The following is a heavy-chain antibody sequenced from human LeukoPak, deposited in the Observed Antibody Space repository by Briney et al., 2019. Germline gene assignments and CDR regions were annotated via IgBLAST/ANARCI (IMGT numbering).Heavy chain of an antibody. J-gene: IGHJ4*02. CDR3: SSYDNSGYYYRNY. Sequence: GGSLRLSCAASGFTFSGSAIHWVRKASGKGLEWVGRVRTNGNGYATQYAAPVKGRFTISRDDSKNTAYLQMNSLKTEDTAVYFCSSYDNSGYYYRNYWGQGTLVTVSS. V-gene: IGHV3-73*01. CDR2: VRTNGNGYAT. D-gene: IGHD3-22*01. CDR1: GFTFSGSA.